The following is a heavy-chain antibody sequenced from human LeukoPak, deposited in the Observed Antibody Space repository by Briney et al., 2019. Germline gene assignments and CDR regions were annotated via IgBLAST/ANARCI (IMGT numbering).Heavy chain of an antibody. Sequence: GGSLRLSCAASGFTFKNYAINWVRQAPGKGLEWVSAISGSGGSTYYADSVKGRFTISRDNSKNTLYLQMNSLRAEDTAVYYCAKKLPHSSSWYYFDYWGQGTLVTVSS. V-gene: IGHV3-23*01. D-gene: IGHD6-13*01. CDR3: AKKLPHSSSWYYFDY. CDR1: GFTFKNYA. J-gene: IGHJ4*02. CDR2: ISGSGGST.